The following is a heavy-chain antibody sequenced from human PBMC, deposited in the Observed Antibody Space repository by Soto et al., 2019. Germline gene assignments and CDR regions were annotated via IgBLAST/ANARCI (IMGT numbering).Heavy chain of an antibody. J-gene: IGHJ6*02. CDR2: ISWNSGSI. Sequence: TGGSLRLSCAASGFTFDDYAMHWVRQAPGKGLEWVSGISWNSGSIGYADSVKGRFTISRDNAKNSLYLQMNSLRAEDTALYYCAKDDPAVARGMDVWSQGTTVTVSS. CDR3: AKDDPAVARGMDV. V-gene: IGHV3-9*01. CDR1: GFTFDDYA. D-gene: IGHD6-19*01.